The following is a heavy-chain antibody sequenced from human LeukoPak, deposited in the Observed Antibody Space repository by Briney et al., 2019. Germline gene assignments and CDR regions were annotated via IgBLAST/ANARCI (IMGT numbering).Heavy chain of an antibody. CDR2: INPSGGST. Sequence: ASVKVSCKASGNTFTSYGISWVRQAPGQGLEWMGIINPSGGSTSYAQKFQGRVTMTRDTSTSTVYMELSSLRSEDTAVYYCARSLSGYSGYDFDYWGQGTLVTVSS. J-gene: IGHJ4*02. CDR3: ARSLSGYSGYDFDY. D-gene: IGHD5-12*01. CDR1: GNTFTSYG. V-gene: IGHV1-46*01.